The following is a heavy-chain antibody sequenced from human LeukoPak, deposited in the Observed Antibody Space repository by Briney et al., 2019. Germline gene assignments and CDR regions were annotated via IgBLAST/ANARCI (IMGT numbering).Heavy chain of an antibody. CDR1: GGSISSGGSY. V-gene: IGHV4-31*03. CDR2: IYYSGST. J-gene: IGHJ3*02. D-gene: IGHD2-21*02. Sequence: PSETLSLTCTVSGGSISSGGSYWSWIRQHPGKGLEWIGYIYYSGSTYYNPSLKSRVTISVDTSKNQFSLKLGSVTAADTAVYYCARAPIVVVTAGAFDNWGQGTMVTVSS. CDR3: ARAPIVVVTAGAFDN.